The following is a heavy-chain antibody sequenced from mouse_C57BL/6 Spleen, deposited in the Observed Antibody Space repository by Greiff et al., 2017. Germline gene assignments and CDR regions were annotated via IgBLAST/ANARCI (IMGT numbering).Heavy chain of an antibody. CDR1: GYAFSSSW. D-gene: IGHD1-1*01. J-gene: IGHJ2*01. CDR2: IYPGDGDT. Sequence: QVQLKQSGPELVKPGASVKISCKASGYAFSSSWMNWVKQRPGKGLEWIGRIYPGDGDTNYNGKFKGKATLTADKSSSTAYMQLSSLTSEDSAVYFCARPPGSSWDYFDYWGQGTTLTVSS. CDR3: ARPPGSSWDYFDY. V-gene: IGHV1-82*01.